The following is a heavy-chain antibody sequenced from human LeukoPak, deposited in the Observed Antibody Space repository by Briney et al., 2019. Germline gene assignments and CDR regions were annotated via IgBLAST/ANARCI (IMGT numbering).Heavy chain of an antibody. V-gene: IGHV4-38-2*02. J-gene: IGHJ5*02. CDR3: TRGHPGVVRGTNWFDP. Sequence: SETLSLTCTVSDYSISSGYYWGWIRQSPGKGLEWIGTIYHSGSAYYNPSLKSRVTISVDTSKNQFSLKLSSVTAADTAVYYCTRGHPGVVRGTNWFDPWGQGTLVTVSS. CDR2: IYHSGSA. CDR1: DYSISSGYY. D-gene: IGHD3-10*01.